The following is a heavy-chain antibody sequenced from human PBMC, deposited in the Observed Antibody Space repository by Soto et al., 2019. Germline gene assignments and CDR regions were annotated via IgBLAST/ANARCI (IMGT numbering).Heavy chain of an antibody. CDR1: GYTFSDYQ. Sequence: QVQLVQSGIEVKKPGASLHVSCKASGYTFSDYQMHWVRQATGQGLEWMGVVKPNDGTTFYAQRFQGRVTMTRDTSTSTVYMDLSRLTFEDTAIYYCVREPGAFEDWGQGTLVTVSS. V-gene: IGHV1-46*01. J-gene: IGHJ4*02. CDR3: VREPGAFED. CDR2: VKPNDGTT. D-gene: IGHD3-10*01.